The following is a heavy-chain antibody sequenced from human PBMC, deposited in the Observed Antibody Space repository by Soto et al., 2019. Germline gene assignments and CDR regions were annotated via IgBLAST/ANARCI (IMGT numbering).Heavy chain of an antibody. Sequence: EVQLLESGGGLVQPGGSLRLSCAASGFPLSTYCMTWVRQAPGKGLEWVSAITGPGGNTYYVDSVKGRFTSTRDNSKNMLYLQVNSLRDADPAVYYCARIRGYWYGLDGWGQGTAVTVSS. CDR3: ARIRGYWYGLDG. CDR1: GFPLSTYC. V-gene: IGHV3-23*01. CDR2: ITGPGGNT. J-gene: IGHJ6*02.